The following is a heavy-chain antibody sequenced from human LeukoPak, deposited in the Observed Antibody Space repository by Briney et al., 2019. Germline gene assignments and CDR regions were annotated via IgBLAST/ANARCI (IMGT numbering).Heavy chain of an antibody. Sequence: GGSLRLSCAASGFTFSNYWMNWVRQAPGKGLEWVAKINQDGSEKYSVDSVKGRFTISRDNAKNSLYLQMNSLRAEDTAVYYCARESPGGITMVRGVIMRVGGYFDLWGRGTLVTVSS. D-gene: IGHD3-10*01. CDR3: ARESPGGITMVRGVIMRVGGYFDL. CDR2: INQDGSEK. CDR1: GFTFSNYW. J-gene: IGHJ2*01. V-gene: IGHV3-7*01.